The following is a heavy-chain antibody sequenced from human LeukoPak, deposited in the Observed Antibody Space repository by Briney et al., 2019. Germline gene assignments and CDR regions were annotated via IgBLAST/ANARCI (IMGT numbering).Heavy chain of an antibody. D-gene: IGHD2/OR15-2a*01. Sequence: SDTLSLPCTVSGGSLSSYYWSWIRQPPGKGLEWIGYIYYSGSTNYNPSLKSRVTIPVDMSKNQFSLKLSSVTAADTAVYYCTKKDSFIALWGQGTLVTVSS. V-gene: IGHV4-59*08. CDR1: GGSLSSYY. J-gene: IGHJ4*02. CDR2: IYYSGST. CDR3: TKKDSFIAL.